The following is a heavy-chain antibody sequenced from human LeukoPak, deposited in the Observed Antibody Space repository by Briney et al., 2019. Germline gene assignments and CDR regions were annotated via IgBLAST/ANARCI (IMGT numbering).Heavy chain of an antibody. V-gene: IGHV4-4*07. Sequence: PSETLSLTCTVSGGSISSYYWSWIRQPAGKGLEWIGRIYTSGSTNYNPSLKSRVTMSVDTSKNQFSLKLSSVTAADTAVYYCARHETSNSWASSFDYWGQGTLVTVSS. J-gene: IGHJ4*02. D-gene: IGHD6-13*01. CDR1: GGSISSYY. CDR2: IYTSGST. CDR3: ARHETSNSWASSFDY.